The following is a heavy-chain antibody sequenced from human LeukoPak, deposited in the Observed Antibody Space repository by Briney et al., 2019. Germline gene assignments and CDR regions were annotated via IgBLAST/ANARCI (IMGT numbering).Heavy chain of an antibody. CDR2: ITKQSDYV. CDR1: GFRHRHCN. J-gene: IGHJ4*02. D-gene: IGHD3-10*01. V-gene: IGHV3-21*01. Sequence: GGSLRLSCGASGFRHRHCNMNWAPEAPGKGLEEGSSITKQSDYVYYADSVTGRFTISRDNAQNSLFLQMNSLRADDTAVYYCARDRASVNRGVIVPRVGRYFDSWGLGTLVSVSS. CDR3: ARDRASVNRGVIVPRVGRYFDS.